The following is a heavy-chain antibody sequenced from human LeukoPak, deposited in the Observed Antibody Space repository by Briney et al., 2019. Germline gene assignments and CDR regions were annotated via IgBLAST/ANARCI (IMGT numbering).Heavy chain of an antibody. V-gene: IGHV4-31*03. Sequence: SQTLSLTCTVSDGSISSGGYYWSWIRQHPGKGLEWIGYIYYSGSTYYNPSLKSRVTISVDTSKNQFSLKLSSVTAADTAVYYCARVTYSSSWYYFDYWGQGTLVTVSS. CDR1: DGSISSGGYY. J-gene: IGHJ4*02. D-gene: IGHD6-13*01. CDR3: ARVTYSSSWYYFDY. CDR2: IYYSGST.